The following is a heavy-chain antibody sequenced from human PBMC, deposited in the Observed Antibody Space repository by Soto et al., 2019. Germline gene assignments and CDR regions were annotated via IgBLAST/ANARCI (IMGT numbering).Heavy chain of an antibody. CDR1: GFTFSSYA. Sequence: GGSLRLSCAASGFTFSSYAMSWVRQAPGKGLEWVSAISGSGGSTYYADSVKGRFTNSRDNSKNTLYLQMNSLRAEDTAVYYCAKDLSLAIAVAVFWGQGTLVTVSS. CDR3: AKDLSLAIAVAVF. J-gene: IGHJ4*02. V-gene: IGHV3-23*01. D-gene: IGHD6-19*01. CDR2: ISGSGGST.